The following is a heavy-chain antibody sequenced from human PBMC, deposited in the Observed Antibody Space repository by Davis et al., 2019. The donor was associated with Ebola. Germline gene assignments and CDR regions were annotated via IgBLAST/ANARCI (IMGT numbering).Heavy chain of an antibody. J-gene: IGHJ4*02. V-gene: IGHV3-7*01. Sequence: GESLKISCEASGFTFSGYWMSWVRQAPGKGLEWVANIKQDGSEKYYVDSVKGRFTISRDNAKNSLYLQMNSLRDEDTAVYYCARDASEIITMIVLPLPFDYWGQGTLVTVSS. CDR1: GFTFSGYW. CDR2: IKQDGSEK. D-gene: IGHD3-22*01. CDR3: ARDASEIITMIVLPLPFDY.